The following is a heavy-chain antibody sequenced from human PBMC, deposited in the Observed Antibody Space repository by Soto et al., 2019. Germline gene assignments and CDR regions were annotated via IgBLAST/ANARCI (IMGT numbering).Heavy chain of an antibody. D-gene: IGHD1-1*01. V-gene: IGHV1-18*04. J-gene: IGHJ4*02. Sequence: VKVSCKASGYTFTSYGISWGRQAPGQGLEWMGWISAYNGNTNCAQKLQGRVTMTTDTSTSTAYMELRSLRSDDTGVYFCARGGPRIATTAYRGQGTLVTVSS. CDR3: ARGGPRIATTAY. CDR2: ISAYNGNT. CDR1: GYTFTSYG.